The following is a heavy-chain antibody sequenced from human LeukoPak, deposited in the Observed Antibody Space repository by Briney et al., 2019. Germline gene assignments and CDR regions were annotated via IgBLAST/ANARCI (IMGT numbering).Heavy chain of an antibody. CDR2: IYHSGST. CDR1: GGSISSGGYY. V-gene: IGHV4-30-2*01. D-gene: IGHD3-3*01. CDR3: ARVSAITIFGVVTPHWFDP. Sequence: SETLSLTCTVSGGSISSGGYYWSWIRQPPGKGLEWIGYIYHSGSTYYNPSLKSRVTTSVDRSKNQFSLKLSSVTAADTAVYYCARVSAITIFGVVTPHWFDPWGQGTLVTVSS. J-gene: IGHJ5*02.